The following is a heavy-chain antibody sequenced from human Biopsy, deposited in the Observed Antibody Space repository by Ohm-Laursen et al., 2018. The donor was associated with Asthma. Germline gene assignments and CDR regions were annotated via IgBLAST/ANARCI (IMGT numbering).Heavy chain of an antibody. CDR3: ARRGGVRRYFDY. CDR1: GGSISSGAYY. V-gene: IGHV4-30-4*01. Sequence: PSETLSLTCTVSGGSISSGAYYWSWVRQPPGKGLEWIGYIYYIGSTYYNPSLKSRVAISLDTSKNQFSLKLSSVTAADTAGYFCARRGGVRRYFDYWGQGTLVTVSS. CDR2: IYYIGST. J-gene: IGHJ4*02. D-gene: IGHD3-16*01.